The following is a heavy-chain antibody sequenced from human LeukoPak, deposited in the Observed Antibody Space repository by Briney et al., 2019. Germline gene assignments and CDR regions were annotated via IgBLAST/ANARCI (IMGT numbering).Heavy chain of an antibody. CDR2: IKRKTDHGTT. CDR1: GFHLRNAR. J-gene: IGHJ4*02. V-gene: IGHV3-15*01. Sequence: PGGSLTLSCAASGFHLRNARLSLVRPAPGEGPGWVWRIKRKTDHGTTAYAEPVRGRFTIHRDDSKHPLYLQMNRLKAEDTAVYVCTTECRLRFLELLLSGGSFDFWGQGTLVTVSS. D-gene: IGHD3-3*01. CDR3: TTECRLRFLELLLSGGSFDF.